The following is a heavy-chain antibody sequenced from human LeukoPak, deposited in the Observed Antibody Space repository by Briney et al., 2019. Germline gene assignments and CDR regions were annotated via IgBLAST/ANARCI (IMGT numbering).Heavy chain of an antibody. D-gene: IGHD1-14*01. V-gene: IGHV3-21*01. CDR2: ISSITSSYI. CDR1: GFTFITYS. J-gene: IGHJ4*02. CDR3: ARLGESTTDFDY. Sequence: GGSLRLSCAASGFTFITYSMTWVRQAPGKGREWVSSISSITSSYIHYADSVKGRFTISRDNVKNSLYLQMNSLRAEDTAVYYCARLGESTTDFDYWGQGTLVTVSS.